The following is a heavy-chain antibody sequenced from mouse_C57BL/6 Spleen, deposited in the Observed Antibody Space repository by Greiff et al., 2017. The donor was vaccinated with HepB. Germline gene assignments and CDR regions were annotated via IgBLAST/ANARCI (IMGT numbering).Heavy chain of an antibody. V-gene: IGHV5-6*01. CDR1: GFTFSSYG. CDR2: ISSGGSYT. D-gene: IGHD1-1*01. J-gene: IGHJ1*03. Sequence: EVQGVESGGDLVKPGGSLKLSCAASGFTFSSYGMSWVRQTPDKRLEWVATISSGGSYTYYPDSVKGRFTISRENAKNTLYLQMSSLKSEDTAMYYCAREDYYGSSYGYFDVWGTGTTVTVSS. CDR3: AREDYYGSSYGYFDV.